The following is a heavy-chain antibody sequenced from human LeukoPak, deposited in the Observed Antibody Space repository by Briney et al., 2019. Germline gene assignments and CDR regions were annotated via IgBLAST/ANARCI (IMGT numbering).Heavy chain of an antibody. V-gene: IGHV3-48*04. Sequence: PGGSLRLSCAASGFTVSSNYMSWVRQAPGKGLEWVSYISSSSSIIYYADSVKGRFTISRDNAKNSLSLQMNSLRAEDTAVYYCARDTSHDIGGVRNAFDIWGQGTMVTVSS. CDR1: GFTVSSNY. CDR2: ISSSSSII. CDR3: ARDTSHDIGGVRNAFDI. D-gene: IGHD3-16*01. J-gene: IGHJ3*02.